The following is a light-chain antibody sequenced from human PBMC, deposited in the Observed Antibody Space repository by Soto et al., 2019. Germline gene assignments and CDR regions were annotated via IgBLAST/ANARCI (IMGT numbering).Light chain of an antibody. J-gene: IGKJ5*01. V-gene: IGKV1D-16*01. CDR3: QQRNSYPIT. CDR2: SAS. CDR1: QGIGVR. Sequence: IQMTQSPSSLSASIGDRVTITCRASQGIGVRLAWFQQKPGKAPQYLIQSASTLASGVPSRFSGSGSGTDFILTINNLQPEDVATYYCQQRNSYPITFGQGTRLEIK.